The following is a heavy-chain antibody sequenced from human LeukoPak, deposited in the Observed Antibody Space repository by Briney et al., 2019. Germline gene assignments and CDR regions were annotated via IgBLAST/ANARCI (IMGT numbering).Heavy chain of an antibody. CDR2: ISYDGSNK. CDR1: GFTFSSYG. CDR3: AKITTAEVVVINDDY. V-gene: IGHV3-30*18. D-gene: IGHD3-22*01. J-gene: IGHJ4*02. Sequence: GGSLRLSFAASGFTFSSYGMHWVRQAPGKGLEWVAVISYDGSNKYYADSVKGRFTISRDNSKNTLYLQMNSLRAEDTAVYYCAKITTAEVVVINDDYWGQGTLVTVSS.